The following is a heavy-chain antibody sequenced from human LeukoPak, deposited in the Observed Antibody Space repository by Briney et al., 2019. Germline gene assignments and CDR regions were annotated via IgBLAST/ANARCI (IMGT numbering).Heavy chain of an antibody. CDR1: GFIFSTYA. Sequence: PGGSLRLSCAASGFIFSTYAMYWVRQAPGKGLEWVSYISKTSSPIFYADAVKGRFSISRDNAKTSLYLQMNSLRAEDTAVYYCARGSFDSSGYYVNPDFWGQGTLVTVSS. J-gene: IGHJ4*02. CDR2: ISKTSSPI. V-gene: IGHV3-48*01. CDR3: ARGSFDSSGYYVNPDF. D-gene: IGHD3-22*01.